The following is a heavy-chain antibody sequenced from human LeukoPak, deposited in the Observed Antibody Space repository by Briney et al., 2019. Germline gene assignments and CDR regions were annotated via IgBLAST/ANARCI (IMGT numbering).Heavy chain of an antibody. J-gene: IGHJ4*02. CDR1: GGTFSSYA. D-gene: IGHD4-17*01. CDR3: ARGTTVQPEDLDY. Sequence: SVKVSCKASGGTFSSYAISWVRQAPGQGLEWMGGIIPIFGTANYAQKFQGRVTITTDESTSTAYMELSSLRSEDTAVYYCARGTTVQPEDLDYWGQGTLVTVSS. V-gene: IGHV1-69*05. CDR2: IIPIFGTA.